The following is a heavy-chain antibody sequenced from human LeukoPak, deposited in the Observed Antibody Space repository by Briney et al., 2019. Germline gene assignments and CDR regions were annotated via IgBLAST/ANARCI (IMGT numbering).Heavy chain of an antibody. V-gene: IGHV3-48*03. CDR2: IDAGATST. CDR1: GFPVNKYE. Sequence: GGSLRLSCAASGFPVNKYEMHWVRQAPGKGLEWASYIDAGATSTNYADSVWGRFTLSRDNAQNSVHLQMNSLRDEDTAVYYCVRGRLLRSTKYLDYWGQGALVTVSS. J-gene: IGHJ4*02. D-gene: IGHD2-21*02. CDR3: VRGRLLRSTKYLDY.